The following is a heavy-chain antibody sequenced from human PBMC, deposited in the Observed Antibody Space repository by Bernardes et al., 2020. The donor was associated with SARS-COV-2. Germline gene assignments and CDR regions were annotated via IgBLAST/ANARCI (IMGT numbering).Heavy chain of an antibody. CDR3: AKDGVAYDSRGYYARHLDY. CDR1: GFTFSSYA. Sequence: GGSLRLSCAASGFTFSSYAMSWVGKAPGKGLEWVSAISESGENTDYANSVEGRFTISRDNSKNTLHLQMNGLRAEDTAVYYCAKDGVAYDSRGYYARHLDYWGPGTLVTVSS. CDR2: ISESGENT. D-gene: IGHD3-22*01. V-gene: IGHV3-23*01. J-gene: IGHJ4*02.